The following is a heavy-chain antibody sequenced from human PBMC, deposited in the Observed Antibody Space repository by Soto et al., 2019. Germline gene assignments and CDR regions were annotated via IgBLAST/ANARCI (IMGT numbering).Heavy chain of an antibody. Sequence: ASGKVSCKGSGGTFSSYAISWVRQAPGQGLEWMGGIIPIFGTANYAQKFQGRVTITADESTSTAYMELSSLRSEDTAVYYCARSGSAAGGPYYYYGMDVWAQVTTVTLS. CDR3: ARSGSAAGGPYYYYGMDV. CDR2: IIPIFGTA. CDR1: GGTFSSYA. D-gene: IGHD6-13*01. J-gene: IGHJ6*02. V-gene: IGHV1-69*13.